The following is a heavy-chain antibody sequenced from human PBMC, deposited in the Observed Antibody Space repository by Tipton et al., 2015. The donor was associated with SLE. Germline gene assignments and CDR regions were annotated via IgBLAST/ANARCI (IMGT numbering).Heavy chain of an antibody. CDR1: GFTFNIYV. D-gene: IGHD2-15*01. Sequence: SLRLSCAASGFTFNIYVIHWVRQAPGKGLQWVSVIFSGGNTYYADSVQGRFTISRDVSESTLYLQMNSLRVEDTAIYYCAKERGGGNFDYWGQGTLVTVSS. V-gene: IGHV3-23*03. J-gene: IGHJ4*02. CDR3: AKERGGGNFDY. CDR2: IFSGGNT.